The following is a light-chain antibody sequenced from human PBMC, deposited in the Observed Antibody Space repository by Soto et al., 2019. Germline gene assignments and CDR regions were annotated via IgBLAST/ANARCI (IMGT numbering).Light chain of an antibody. CDR2: GAS. J-gene: IGKJ2*01. CDR3: QQYGSHQHT. CDR1: QSVSSSY. Sequence: EIVLTQSPGTLSLSPGERATLSCRASQSVSSSYLAWYQQKPGQAPRLLIYGASSRATGIPDRLSGSGSGSEFPLAISSLELEHFAVYYCQQYGSHQHTFRQGTKREIK. V-gene: IGKV3-20*01.